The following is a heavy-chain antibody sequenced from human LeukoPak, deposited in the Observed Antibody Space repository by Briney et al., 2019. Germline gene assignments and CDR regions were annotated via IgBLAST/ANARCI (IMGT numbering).Heavy chain of an antibody. CDR1: GFSFSSAW. CDR2: IKSNTNGGTT. CDR3: TTEYWGSNY. Sequence: GGSLRLSCAGSGFSFSSAWMNWVRQAPGKGLEWVGLIKSNTNGGTTAYAAPVRGRFTISRDDSKNTLYLQMDSLKTEDTGVYYCTTEYWGSNYWGQGTLVTVSS. J-gene: IGHJ4*02. V-gene: IGHV3-15*07. D-gene: IGHD7-27*01.